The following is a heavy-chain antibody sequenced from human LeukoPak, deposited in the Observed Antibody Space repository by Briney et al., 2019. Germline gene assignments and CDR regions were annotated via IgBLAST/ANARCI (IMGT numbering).Heavy chain of an antibody. CDR3: ARQLGYCSSTSCYADKVDY. Sequence: SETLSLTCTVSGGSISSSSYYWGWIRQPPGKGLEWIGSIYYSGSTYYNPSLKSRVTISVDTSKNQFSPKLNSVTAADTAVYYCARQLGYCSSTSCYADKVDYWGQGTLVTVSS. CDR2: IYYSGST. CDR1: GGSISSSSYY. D-gene: IGHD2-2*01. V-gene: IGHV4-39*01. J-gene: IGHJ4*02.